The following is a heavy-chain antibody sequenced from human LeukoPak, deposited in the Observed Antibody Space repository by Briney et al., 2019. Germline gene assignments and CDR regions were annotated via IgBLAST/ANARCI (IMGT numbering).Heavy chain of an antibody. CDR2: IYSSGST. J-gene: IGHJ4*02. D-gene: IGHD4-17*01. V-gene: IGHV4-4*07. CDR3: AGTTMTPFDY. CDR1: GGSISSFY. Sequence: SETLSLTCTVSGGSISSFYWSWIRQPAGKGLEWIGRIYSSGSTNYNPSFKSRVTMSVDTSKNQLSLRLSSVTAADTAVYYCAGTTMTPFDYWGQGILVTVSS.